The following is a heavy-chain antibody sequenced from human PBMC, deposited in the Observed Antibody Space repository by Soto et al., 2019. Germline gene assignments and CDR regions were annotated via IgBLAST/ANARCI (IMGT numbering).Heavy chain of an antibody. Sequence: EVQLVESGGTLVRPGGSLRLSCTTSGFTFSNYWMYWVRQAPGKGLVWVSRLHNDGKTATYADSVKGRFNVSRDIAKNTLHLEMDSLRAEDTAVYYCARGRNSFYVDFWGQATLVTVSS. CDR3: ARGRNSFYVDF. CDR1: GFTFSNYW. J-gene: IGHJ4*02. D-gene: IGHD2-2*01. CDR2: LHNDGKTA. V-gene: IGHV3-74*01.